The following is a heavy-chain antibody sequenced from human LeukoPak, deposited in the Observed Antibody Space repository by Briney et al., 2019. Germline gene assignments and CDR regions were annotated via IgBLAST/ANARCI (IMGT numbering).Heavy chain of an antibody. CDR1: GFTFSNYA. CDR2: ISDGGDST. CDR3: AKDFPEYSSSWYLE. V-gene: IGHV3-23*01. J-gene: IGHJ4*02. Sequence: GGSLRLSCAASGFTFSNYAMSWVRQAPEKGLEWVSGISDGGDSTYYADSVKGRITISRDNSKNTVYLQMNSLRAEDTAVYYCAKDFPEYSSSWYLEWGQGTLVTVSS. D-gene: IGHD6-13*01.